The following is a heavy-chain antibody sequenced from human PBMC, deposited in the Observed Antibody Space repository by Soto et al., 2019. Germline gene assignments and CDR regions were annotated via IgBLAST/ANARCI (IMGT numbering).Heavy chain of an antibody. Sequence: QVQLVQSGAELKKPGSSVKVSCEASGGSFSKKAISWVRQAPGQGLEWMGGINTKFGATNYAPKFQGRITITADESTNTVNMALSSLTSEDTAVYSCARGASSGFEYWYFDLWGRGTVVSVSS. CDR2: INTKFGAT. D-gene: IGHD5-12*01. V-gene: IGHV1-69*01. CDR1: GGSFSKKA. J-gene: IGHJ2*01. CDR3: ARGASSGFEYWYFDL.